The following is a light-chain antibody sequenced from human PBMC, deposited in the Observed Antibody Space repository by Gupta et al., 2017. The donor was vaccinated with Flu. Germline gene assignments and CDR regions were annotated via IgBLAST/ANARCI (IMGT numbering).Light chain of an antibody. CDR2: EVT. Sequence: QSALTQPASVSGSPGQSITISCTGTSSDVGGYNLVSWYQQHPGKAPKLIIYEVTKRPSGVSNRFSGSKSGNTASLTISGLQADDEADYYCCSYAGSSTLVFGGGTKLTVL. J-gene: IGLJ3*02. V-gene: IGLV2-23*02. CDR1: SSDVGGYNL. CDR3: CSYAGSSTLV.